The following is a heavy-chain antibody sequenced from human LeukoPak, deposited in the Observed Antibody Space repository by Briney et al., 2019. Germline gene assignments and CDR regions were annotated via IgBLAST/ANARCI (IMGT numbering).Heavy chain of an antibody. J-gene: IGHJ6*02. CDR2: ISSSGDTI. D-gene: IGHD3-3*01. CDR1: GFTFSSYS. Sequence: GGSLRLSCAASGFTFSSYSMNWVRQAPGKGLEWVSYISSSGDTIHYADSVKGRFTISRGRAKNSLYLHMNSLRDEDTAVYYCASLRFLEWLAMDVWGQGTTVTVSS. V-gene: IGHV3-48*02. CDR3: ASLRFLEWLAMDV.